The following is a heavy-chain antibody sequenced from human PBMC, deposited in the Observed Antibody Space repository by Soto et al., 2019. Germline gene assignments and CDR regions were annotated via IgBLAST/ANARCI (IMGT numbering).Heavy chain of an antibody. CDR2: IYYSGST. CDR3: AGGGYGVYNSENYYYYYMDV. Sequence: SETLSLTCTVSGGSISSYYWSWIRQPPGKGLEWIGYIYYSGSTNYNPSLKSRVTISVDTSKNQFSLKLSSVTAADTAVYYCAGGGYGVYNSENYYYYYMDVWGKGTTVTVSS. CDR1: GGSISSYY. J-gene: IGHJ6*03. V-gene: IGHV4-59*08. D-gene: IGHD2-8*01.